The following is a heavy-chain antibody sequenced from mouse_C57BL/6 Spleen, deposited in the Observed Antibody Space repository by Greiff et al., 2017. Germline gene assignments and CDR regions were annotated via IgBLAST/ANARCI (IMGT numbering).Heavy chain of an antibody. V-gene: IGHV5-16*01. CDR2: INYDGSST. Sequence: EVQLVESEGGLVQPGSSMKLSCTASGFTFRDYYMAWVRQVPEKGLEWVANINYDGSSTYYLDSLKSRFIISRENAKNILYLQMSILKSEDTATYYCARDNYYGSSYAMDYWGQGTSVTVSS. D-gene: IGHD1-1*01. CDR1: GFTFRDYY. CDR3: ARDNYYGSSYAMDY. J-gene: IGHJ4*01.